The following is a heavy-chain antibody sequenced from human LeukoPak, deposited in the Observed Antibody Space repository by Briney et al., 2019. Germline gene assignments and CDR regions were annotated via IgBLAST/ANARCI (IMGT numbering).Heavy chain of an antibody. CDR2: INPSGGNT. Sequence: ASEKVSCKASGYTFTSYYMHWVRQAPGQGLEWMGIINPSGGNTNYAQKLQGRVTMTTDTSTSTAYMELRSLRSDDTAVYYCARLYYDILTGYNSYFDYWGQGTLVTVS. CDR1: GYTFTSYY. J-gene: IGHJ4*02. D-gene: IGHD3-9*01. CDR3: ARLYYDILTGYNSYFDY. V-gene: IGHV1-46*01.